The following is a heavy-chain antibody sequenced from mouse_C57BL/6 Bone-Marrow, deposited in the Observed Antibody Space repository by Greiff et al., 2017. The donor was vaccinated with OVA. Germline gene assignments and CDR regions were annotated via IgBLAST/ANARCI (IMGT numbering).Heavy chain of an antibody. J-gene: IGHJ3*01. CDR2: IYPSSGNT. D-gene: IGHD2-4*01. CDR1: GYTFTSYG. V-gene: IGHV1-81*01. CDR3: ARWEGLRRFAY. Sequence: QVQLQQSGAELARPGASVKLSCKASGYTFTSYGISWVKQRTGQGLEWIGEIYPSSGNTYYNEKFKGKATLTADKSSSTAYMELRSLTSEDSAVYFCARWEGLRRFAYWGQGTLVTVSA.